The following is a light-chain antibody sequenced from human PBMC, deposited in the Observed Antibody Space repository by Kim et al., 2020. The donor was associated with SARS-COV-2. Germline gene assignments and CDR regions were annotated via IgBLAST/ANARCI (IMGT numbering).Light chain of an antibody. Sequence: VPISTTGSSSNIGKVYDVNWYQKLPGTPPKLRIYGNSNRPSGVPDRCSGSKSGTSASLAITGLQAEDEADYYCQSYDSSLSGSYVFGTGTKVTVL. CDR1: SSNIGKVYD. V-gene: IGLV1-40*01. CDR3: QSYDSSLSGSYV. CDR2: GNS. J-gene: IGLJ1*01.